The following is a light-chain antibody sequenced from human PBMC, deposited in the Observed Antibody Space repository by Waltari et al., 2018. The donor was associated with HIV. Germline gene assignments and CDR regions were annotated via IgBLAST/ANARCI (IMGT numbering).Light chain of an antibody. CDR2: TNN. Sequence: QSVLTQPPSASGTPGQRVTISCSGSSSNIGSNTVNWYHQLPGTAPKLLIYTNNQRPSGVPDRFSGSKSGTSASLAISGLQSEDEADYYCAAWDDSLNGWVFGGGTKL. V-gene: IGLV1-44*01. CDR1: SSNIGSNT. CDR3: AAWDDSLNGWV. J-gene: IGLJ3*02.